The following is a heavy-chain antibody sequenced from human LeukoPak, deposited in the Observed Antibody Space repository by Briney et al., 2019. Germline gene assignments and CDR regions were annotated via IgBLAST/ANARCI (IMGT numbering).Heavy chain of an antibody. CDR3: ASYCSSTSCYRYFDY. Sequence: SETLSLTCAVSGGSISSGGYSWSWIRQPPGKGLEWIGYMYHSGSTYYNPSLKSRVTISVDRSKNQFSLKLSSVTAADTAVYYCASYCSSTSCYRYFDYWGQGTLVTVSS. CDR2: MYHSGST. J-gene: IGHJ4*02. CDR1: GGSISSGGYS. D-gene: IGHD2-2*01. V-gene: IGHV4-30-2*01.